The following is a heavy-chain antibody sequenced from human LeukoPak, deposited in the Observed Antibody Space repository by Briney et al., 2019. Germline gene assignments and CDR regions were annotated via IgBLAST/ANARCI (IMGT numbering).Heavy chain of an antibody. D-gene: IGHD6-19*01. CDR3: ARGGQWPGGWYFDL. V-gene: IGHV4-34*01. CDR2: INHSGST. Sequence: SETLSLTCAVSGFSLSNGYHWGWIRQPPGKGLEWVGEINHSGSTNYNPSLKSRVTISVDTSKNHFSLQLNSVTPEDTAVYYCARGGQWPGGWYFDLWGRGTLVTVSS. CDR1: GFSLSNGYH. J-gene: IGHJ2*01.